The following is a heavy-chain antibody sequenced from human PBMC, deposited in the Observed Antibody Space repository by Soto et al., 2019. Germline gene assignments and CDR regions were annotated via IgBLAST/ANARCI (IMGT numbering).Heavy chain of an antibody. J-gene: IGHJ3*02. Sequence: QITLKESGPTLVNPTQTLTLTCTFSGFSLSTSGVGVAWFRQPPGKALAWLALIYWDDDKRYSPSLKSRLTITKDTSKNQVVLTMTNMDPVDTATYYCAHRPSSTYHDILPGYYLDAFDIWGQGTMVTVSS. CDR3: AHRPSSTYHDILPGYYLDAFDI. D-gene: IGHD3-9*01. CDR2: IYWDDDK. V-gene: IGHV2-5*02. CDR1: GFSLSTSGVG.